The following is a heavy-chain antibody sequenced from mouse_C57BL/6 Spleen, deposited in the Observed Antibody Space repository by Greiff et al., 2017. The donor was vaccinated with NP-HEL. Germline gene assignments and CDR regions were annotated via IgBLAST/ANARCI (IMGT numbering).Heavy chain of an antibody. Sequence: EVKLEESGGGLVQPGGSLSLSCAASGFTFTDYYMSWVRQPPGKALEWLGFIRNKANGYTTEYSASVKGRFTISRDKSQSILYLQMDALRAEDSATYYCARYPLFDYWGQGTTLTVSS. CDR2: IRNKANGYTT. V-gene: IGHV7-3*01. CDR1: GFTFTDYY. J-gene: IGHJ2*01. CDR3: ARYPLFDY.